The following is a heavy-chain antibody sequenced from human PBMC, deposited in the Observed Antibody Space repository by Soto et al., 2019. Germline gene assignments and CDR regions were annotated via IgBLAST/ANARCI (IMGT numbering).Heavy chain of an antibody. J-gene: IGHJ6*02. D-gene: IGHD1-26*01. CDR2: IVVGSGNT. Sequence: SVKVSCKASGFTFTSSAVQWVRQARGQRLEWIGWIVVGSGNTNYAQKFQERVTITRDMSTSTAYMELSSLRSEDTAVYYCAADRLWELVYGMDVWGQGNTVTVSS. CDR3: AADRLWELVYGMDV. CDR1: GFTFTSSA. V-gene: IGHV1-58*01.